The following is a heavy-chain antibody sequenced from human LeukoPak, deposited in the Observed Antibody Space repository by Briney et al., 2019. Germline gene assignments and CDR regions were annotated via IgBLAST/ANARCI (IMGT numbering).Heavy chain of an antibody. CDR3: ARALMTLVRGVPRTTWFHP. CDR2: INESGTT. Sequence: LETLSLTCAVFGGSFSGYYWTWVRQAPGKGLEWIGEINESGTTNYNASLNNRVTISVDTSKNQFSLKLTSLTAADTAVFYCARALMTLVRGVPRTTWFHPWGQGTLVTVSS. D-gene: IGHD3-10*01. CDR1: GGSFSGYY. J-gene: IGHJ5*02. V-gene: IGHV4-34*01.